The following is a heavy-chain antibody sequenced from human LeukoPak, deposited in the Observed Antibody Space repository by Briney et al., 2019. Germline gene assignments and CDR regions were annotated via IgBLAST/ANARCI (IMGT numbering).Heavy chain of an antibody. Sequence: GGSLRLSCAASGFTFSSHSMKWVRQAPGKGLGWVSAISGSGGSTYYADSVKGRFTISRDNSKNTLYLQMNSLRAEDTAVYYCASQIAARYWTDYWGQGTLVTVSS. D-gene: IGHD6-6*01. J-gene: IGHJ4*02. CDR3: ASQIAARYWTDY. CDR2: ISGSGGST. CDR1: GFTFSSHS. V-gene: IGHV3-23*01.